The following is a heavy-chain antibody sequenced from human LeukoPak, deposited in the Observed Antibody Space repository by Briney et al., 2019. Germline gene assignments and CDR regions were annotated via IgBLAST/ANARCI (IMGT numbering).Heavy chain of an antibody. CDR2: ISGSGGST. CDR3: ARRERYSSGWRRLDY. V-gene: IGHV3-23*01. Sequence: GGSLRLSCAASGFTFSTYGMSWVRQAPGKGLEWVSIISGSGGSTYYADSVKGRFTISRDNAKKSLYLQMNSLRAEDTAVYYCARRERYSSGWRRLDYWGQGTLVTVSS. D-gene: IGHD6-19*01. J-gene: IGHJ4*02. CDR1: GFTFSTYG.